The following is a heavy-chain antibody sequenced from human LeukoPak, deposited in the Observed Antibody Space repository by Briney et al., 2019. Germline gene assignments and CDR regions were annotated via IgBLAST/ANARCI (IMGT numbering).Heavy chain of an antibody. J-gene: IGHJ4*02. V-gene: IGHV3-9*01. CDR1: GFIFDDYA. Sequence: GRSLRLSCAASGFIFDDYAMHWVRQAPGKGLEWVSGITWNSVTIGYAGSVKGRFTISRDNAKNSLYLQMNSLRAEDTALYYCVKDTGSYGEFDYWGQGALVTVSS. CDR3: VKDTGSYGEFDY. D-gene: IGHD3-10*01. CDR2: ITWNSVTI.